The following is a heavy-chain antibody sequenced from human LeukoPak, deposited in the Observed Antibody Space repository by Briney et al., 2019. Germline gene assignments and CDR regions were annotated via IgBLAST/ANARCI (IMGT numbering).Heavy chain of an antibody. CDR2: ISPYNDNT. V-gene: IGHV1-18*01. Sequence: ASVKVSCKASGYSFPSYGISWVRQAPGQGPEWMGWISPYNDNTNYAQRLQGRATLTTDTSTSTAYMELRSLRSDDTAVYYCAREGDCSGGSCHRYYYYYYGMDVWGQGTTVTVSS. CDR1: GYSFPSYG. J-gene: IGHJ6*02. D-gene: IGHD2-15*01. CDR3: AREGDCSGGSCHRYYYYYYGMDV.